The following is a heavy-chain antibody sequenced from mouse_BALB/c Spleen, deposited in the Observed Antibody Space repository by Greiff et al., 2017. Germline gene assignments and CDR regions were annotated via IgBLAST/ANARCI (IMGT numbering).Heavy chain of an antibody. CDR2: IYPGNSDT. CDR1: GYTFTSYW. J-gene: IGHJ3*01. V-gene: IGHV1-5*01. CDR3: TVYYDYDAFAY. Sequence: EVQLKQSGTVLARPGASVKMSCKASGYTFTSYWMHWVKQRPGQGLEWIGAIYPGNSDTSYNQKFKGKAKLTAVTSTSTAYMELSSLTNEDSAVYYCTVYYDYDAFAYWGQGTLVTVSA. D-gene: IGHD2-4*01.